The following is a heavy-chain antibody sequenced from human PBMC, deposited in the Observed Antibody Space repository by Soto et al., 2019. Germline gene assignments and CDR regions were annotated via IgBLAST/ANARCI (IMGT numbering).Heavy chain of an antibody. Sequence: QVQLQQSGPGLVKPSQTLSLTCAISGDSVSSNSAAWNWIRQSPSRGLEWLGRTYYRSKWYNDYAVSVKSRLTYNPNTPKNQFSLQLNSVPPEDTAVYYCARVAVAGTPSTWYFDLWGRGTLVTVSS. CDR3: ARVAVAGTPSTWYFDL. CDR1: GDSVSSNSAA. CDR2: TYYRSKWYN. V-gene: IGHV6-1*01. J-gene: IGHJ2*01. D-gene: IGHD6-19*01.